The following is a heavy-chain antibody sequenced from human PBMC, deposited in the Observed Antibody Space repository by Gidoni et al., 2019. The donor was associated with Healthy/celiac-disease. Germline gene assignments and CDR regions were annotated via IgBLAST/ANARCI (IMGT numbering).Heavy chain of an antibody. Sequence: QVTLKESGPVLVKPTETLTLTCTVPGFSLSNARMGVSWIRQPPGKALDWLAHIISNDEKSYSTSLKIRLTISKDTSKSQVVLTMTNVDPVDTATYYCARILESGYSYGYDYYYYYYMDVWGKGTTVTVSS. CDR1: GFSLSNARMG. CDR2: IISNDEK. V-gene: IGHV2-26*01. D-gene: IGHD5-18*01. J-gene: IGHJ6*03. CDR3: ARILESGYSYGYDYYYYYYMDV.